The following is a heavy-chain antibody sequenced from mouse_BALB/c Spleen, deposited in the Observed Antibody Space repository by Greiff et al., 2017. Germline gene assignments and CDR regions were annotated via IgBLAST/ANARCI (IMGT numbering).Heavy chain of an antibody. CDR3: ARFSYFDY. J-gene: IGHJ2*01. CDR2: IYPGSGST. Sequence: QVQLQQPGAELVKPGTSVKLSCKASGYNFTSYWINWVKLRPGQGLEWIGDIYPGSGSTNYNEKFKSKATLTVDTSSSTAYMQLSSLASEDSALYYCARFSYFDYWGQGTTLTVSS. V-gene: IGHV1-55*01. CDR1: GYNFTSYW.